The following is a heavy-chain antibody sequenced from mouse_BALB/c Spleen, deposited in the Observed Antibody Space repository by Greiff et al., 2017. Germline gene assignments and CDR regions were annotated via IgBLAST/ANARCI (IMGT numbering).Heavy chain of an antibody. CDR1: GYTFTSYY. CDR2: IYPGNVNT. Sequence: QVQLQQSGPELVKPGASVRISCKASGYTFTSYYIHWVKQRPGQGLEWIGWIYPGNVNTKYNEKFKGKATLTADKSSSTAYMQLSSLTSEDSAVYFCARSDHYYGYDFDYWGQGTTLTVSS. J-gene: IGHJ2*01. V-gene: IGHV1S56*01. CDR3: ARSDHYYGYDFDY. D-gene: IGHD1-2*01.